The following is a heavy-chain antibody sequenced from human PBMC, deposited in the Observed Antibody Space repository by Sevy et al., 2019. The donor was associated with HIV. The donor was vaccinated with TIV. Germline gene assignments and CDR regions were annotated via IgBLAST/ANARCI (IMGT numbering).Heavy chain of an antibody. D-gene: IGHD4-17*01. CDR2: ISYDGSNK. Sequence: GGSLRLSCAASGFTFSSYGMHWVRQAPGKGLEWVAVISYDGSNKYYADSVKGRFTISRDNSKNTLYPQMNSLRAEDTAVYYCAKDHGDYEDYFDYWGQGTLVTVSS. CDR1: GFTFSSYG. J-gene: IGHJ4*02. V-gene: IGHV3-30*18. CDR3: AKDHGDYEDYFDY.